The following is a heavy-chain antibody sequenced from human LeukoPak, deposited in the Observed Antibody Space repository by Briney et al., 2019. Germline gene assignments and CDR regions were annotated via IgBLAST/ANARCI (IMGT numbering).Heavy chain of an antibody. V-gene: IGHV3-23*01. J-gene: IGHJ4*02. D-gene: IGHD6-13*01. Sequence: GGSLRLSCAASGFTFSSYAMSWVRQAPGKGLEWVSAISGSGGSTYYADSVKGRFTISRDNSKNTLYLQMSSLRAEDTAVYYCAKANVAAAGTGYFNFDYWGQGTLVTVSS. CDR3: AKANVAAAGTGYFNFDY. CDR1: GFTFSSYA. CDR2: ISGSGGST.